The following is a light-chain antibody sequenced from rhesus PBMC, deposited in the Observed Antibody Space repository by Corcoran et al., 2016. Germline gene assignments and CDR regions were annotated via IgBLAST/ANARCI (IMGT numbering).Light chain of an antibody. V-gene: IGKV2S2*01. CDR2: KVT. CDR1: QSLLHSNGNPY. CDR3: MQSTKDPWT. J-gene: IGKJ1*01. Sequence: DVVMTQTPLSLPVTPGEPASISCRSSQSLLHSNGNPYLDWYLQKPGQSPRLLIYKVTNRESGVQDRFDGGGSGTDFTLKISRVEPEDVGVYYGMQSTKDPWTFGQGTKVEIK.